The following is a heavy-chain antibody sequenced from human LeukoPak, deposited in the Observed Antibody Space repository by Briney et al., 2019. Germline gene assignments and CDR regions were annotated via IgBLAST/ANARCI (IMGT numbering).Heavy chain of an antibody. D-gene: IGHD1-26*01. V-gene: IGHV4-59*01. J-gene: IGHJ4*02. Sequence: SETLSLTCTVSGGSISSYYWSWIRQPPGKGLEWIGYIYSSGSTNYNPSLRSRVTISVDTSKNQFSLRLSSVTAADTAVYYCARGCGIVGATVHPSDYWGQGTLVTVSS. CDR3: ARGCGIVGATVHPSDY. CDR1: GGSISSYY. CDR2: IYSSGST.